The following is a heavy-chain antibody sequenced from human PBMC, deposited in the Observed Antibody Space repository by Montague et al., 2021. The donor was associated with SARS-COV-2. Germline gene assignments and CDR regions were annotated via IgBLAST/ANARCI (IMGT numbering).Heavy chain of an antibody. CDR3: TRDYRSIVGDGLEI. CDR1: GFTFSNYD. D-gene: IGHD3-16*02. Sequence: SLRLSCAASGFTFSNYDMNWVRQAPGKGPEWISYISTSAYTTSYAGSVKGRFTISRDNGKNSLFLQMNSLRAEDTAVYYCTRDYRSIVGDGLEIWGQGTKVTVSS. J-gene: IGHJ3*02. CDR2: ISTSAYTT. V-gene: IGHV3-48*03.